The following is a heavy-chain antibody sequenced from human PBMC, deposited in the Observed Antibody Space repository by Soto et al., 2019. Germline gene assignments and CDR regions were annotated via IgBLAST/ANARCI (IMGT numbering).Heavy chain of an antibody. V-gene: IGHV1-58*01. CDR1: GFTFTSST. D-gene: IGHD3-22*01. CDR2: IVVGSGST. J-gene: IGHJ4*02. CDR3: AAADSSVYYAGPLGY. Sequence: QMQLVQSGPEVKKPGTSEKVSCKAAGFTFTSSTVQWVRQARGQRREWVGWIVVGSGSTNYAQKFKERVTITKDMSTSTAYMELSSLRSEDTAVYHCAAADSSVYYAGPLGYGGQGTLVTVSS.